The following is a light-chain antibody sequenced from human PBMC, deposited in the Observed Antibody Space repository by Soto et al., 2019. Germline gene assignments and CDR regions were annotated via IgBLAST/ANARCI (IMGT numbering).Light chain of an antibody. CDR2: EVS. CDR3: SLYTSISTFV. J-gene: IGLJ1*01. CDR1: GSDVGKYSY. V-gene: IGLV2-18*01. Sequence: QSVLTQPPSASGSPGQSVTISCTGTGSDVGKYSYVSWFQHHPGKAHQLIIYEVSKRPAGVPDRFSGSKSGSTASLTISGLQTEDEADYYCSLYTSISTFVFGPGTKVTVL.